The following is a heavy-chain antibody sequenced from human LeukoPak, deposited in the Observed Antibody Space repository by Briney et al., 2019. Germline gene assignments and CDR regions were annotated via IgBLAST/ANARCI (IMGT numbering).Heavy chain of an antibody. V-gene: IGHV3-23*01. CDR3: AKGLYSGYDWPHLDY. Sequence: GGSLRLSCAASGFTFSSYAMSWVRQAPGKWLEWVSAISGSGGSTYYADSVKGRFTISRDNSKNTLYLQMNSLRAEDTAVYYCAKGLYSGYDWPHLDYWGQGTLVTVSS. CDR1: GFTFSSYA. CDR2: ISGSGGST. J-gene: IGHJ4*02. D-gene: IGHD5-12*01.